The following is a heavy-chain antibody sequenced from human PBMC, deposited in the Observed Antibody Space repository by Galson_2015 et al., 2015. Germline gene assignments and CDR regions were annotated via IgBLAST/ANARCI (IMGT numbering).Heavy chain of an antibody. J-gene: IGHJ6*02. V-gene: IGHV2-5*02. CDR3: AHRLCPSGTASCSEGGWNGGGMDV. Sequence: PALVKPTQTLTLTCTFSGFSLGTTGVGVGWIRQPPGKALEWLAFIYWDDDKRYSPSLRSRLTITKATSNNHVVLTMTNLDPVDTATYYCAHRLCPSGTASCSEGGWNGGGMDVWGQGTTVTVSS. CDR1: GFSLGTTGVG. D-gene: IGHD1-1*01. CDR2: IYWDDDK.